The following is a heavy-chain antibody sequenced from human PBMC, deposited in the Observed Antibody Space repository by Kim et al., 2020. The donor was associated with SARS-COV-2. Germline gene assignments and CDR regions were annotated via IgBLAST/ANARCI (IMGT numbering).Heavy chain of an antibody. CDR1: GGSISSYY. J-gene: IGHJ3*02. CDR2: IYYSGST. D-gene: IGHD6-19*01. CDR3: SGFTRYFSQSSGWGPLYTRGTFDI. V-gene: IGHV4-59*08. Sequence: SETLSLTCTVSGGSISSYYWSWIRQPPGKGLEWIGYIYYSGSTNYNPSLKSRVTISVDTSKNQFSLKLSSVTAADTAVYYCSGFTRYFSQSSGWGPLYTRGTFDIWGQGTIVTVSS.